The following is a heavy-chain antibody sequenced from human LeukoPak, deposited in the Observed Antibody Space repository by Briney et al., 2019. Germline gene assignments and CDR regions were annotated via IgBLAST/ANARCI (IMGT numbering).Heavy chain of an antibody. CDR3: ARFISLGA. V-gene: IGHV3-7*01. CDR1: GFSFSSFW. J-gene: IGHJ5*02. D-gene: IGHD3-10*01. CDR2: RKQDGSEE. Sequence: PGGSLRLSCEASGFSFSSFWMSWVRQAPGKGLEWVANRKQDGSEENYVDSVKGRFTISRDNAKKSLYLQMNSLRVEDTAVYYCARFISLGAWGQGTLVTVSS.